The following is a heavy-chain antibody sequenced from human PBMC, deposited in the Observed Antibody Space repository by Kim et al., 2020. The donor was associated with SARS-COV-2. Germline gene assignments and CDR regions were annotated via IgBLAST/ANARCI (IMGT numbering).Heavy chain of an antibody. Sequence: GGSLRLSCAASGFTFSSYGMHWVRQAPGKGLEWVADIRYDGSTIYYADSVKGRFTISRDNAKNTLYLQMNSLRAEDTAVYYCAGGSYYGSVSGVSFDYWGQGTLVTVSS. J-gene: IGHJ4*02. CDR1: GFTFSSYG. CDR3: AGGSYYGSVSGVSFDY. V-gene: IGHV3-33*03. CDR2: IRYDGSTI. D-gene: IGHD3-10*01.